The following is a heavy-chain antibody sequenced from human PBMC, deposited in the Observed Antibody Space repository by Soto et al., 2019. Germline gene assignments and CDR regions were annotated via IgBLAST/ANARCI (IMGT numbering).Heavy chain of an antibody. V-gene: IGHV1-3*01. Sequence: ASVKVSCKASGYTFTTYTIHWVRQAPGQRFVCMGWINAGNGNIKYSQKFQGRVTITRDTSASTAYMELNSLRSEDTALYYCTRGPGTTFTYNWFDPWGQGTLVTVSS. CDR1: GYTFTTYT. CDR2: INAGNGNI. J-gene: IGHJ5*02. CDR3: TRGPGTTFTYNWFDP. D-gene: IGHD1-1*01.